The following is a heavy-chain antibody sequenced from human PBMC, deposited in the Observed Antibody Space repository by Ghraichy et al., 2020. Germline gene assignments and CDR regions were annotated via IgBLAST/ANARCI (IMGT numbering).Heavy chain of an antibody. V-gene: IGHV6-1*01. J-gene: IGHJ6*02. Sequence: SQTLSLTCAISGDSVSSNSAAWNWIRQSPSRGLEWLGRTYYRSKWYNDYAVSVKSRITINPDTSKNQFSLQLNSVTPEDTAVYYCARDRLSGYSSGWPYYYYYGMDVWGQGTTVTVSS. CDR2: TYYRSKWYN. CDR1: GDSVSSNSAA. CDR3: ARDRLSGYSSGWPYYYYYGMDV. D-gene: IGHD6-19*01.